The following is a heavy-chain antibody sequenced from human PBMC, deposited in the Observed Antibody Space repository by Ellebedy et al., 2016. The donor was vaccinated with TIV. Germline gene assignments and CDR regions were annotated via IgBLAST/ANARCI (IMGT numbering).Heavy chain of an antibody. Sequence: AASVTVSCKASGYTFTGYYMHWVRQAPGQGLEWMGWINPNSGGTNYAQKFQGRVTMTRDTSISTAYMELSRLRSDDTAVYYCARDGLRYFDWLLYLGAWFDPWGQGTLVTVSS. CDR1: GYTFTGYY. V-gene: IGHV1-2*02. J-gene: IGHJ5*02. D-gene: IGHD3-9*01. CDR2: INPNSGGT. CDR3: ARDGLRYFDWLLYLGAWFDP.